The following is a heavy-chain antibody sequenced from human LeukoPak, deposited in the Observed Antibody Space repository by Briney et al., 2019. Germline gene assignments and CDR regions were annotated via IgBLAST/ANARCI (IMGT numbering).Heavy chain of an antibody. D-gene: IGHD2-15*01. CDR3: ARVGVGYCSGGSCYSETFDP. J-gene: IGHJ5*02. V-gene: IGHV1-2*06. CDR1: GYTFTGYY. CDR2: INPNSGGT. Sequence: GASVKVSCKASGYTFTGYYMHWVRQAPGQGLEWMGRINPNSGGTNYAQKFQGRVTMTRDTSVSTAYMELSRLRSDDTAVYYCARVGVGYCSGGSCYSETFDPWGQGTLVTVSS.